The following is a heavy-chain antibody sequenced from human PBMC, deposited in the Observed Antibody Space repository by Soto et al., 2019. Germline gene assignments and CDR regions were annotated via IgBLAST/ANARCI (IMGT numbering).Heavy chain of an antibody. Sequence: GGSLRLSCVASGFPFSSYAMSWVRQTPGKGLEWVSGISGSGGRTYYADSVKGRFTISRDNSNNTLSLQMHILRVGDTAVYFCAKGGYYSLFDIWGQGTMVTV. CDR2: ISGSGGRT. V-gene: IGHV3-23*01. J-gene: IGHJ3*02. CDR3: AKGGYYSLFDI. D-gene: IGHD3-16*01. CDR1: GFPFSSYA.